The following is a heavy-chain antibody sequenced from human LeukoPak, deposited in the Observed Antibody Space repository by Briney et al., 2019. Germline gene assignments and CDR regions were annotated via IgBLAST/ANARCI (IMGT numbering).Heavy chain of an antibody. Sequence: GGSLRLSCAASGFTVSSNYMSWVRQAPGKGLGWVSVIYSGGSTYYADSVKGRFTISRDNSKNTLYLQMNSLRAEDTAVYYCARIPSDYGRAFDIWGQGTMVTVSS. CDR2: IYSGGST. J-gene: IGHJ3*02. CDR3: ARIPSDYGRAFDI. CDR1: GFTVSSNY. D-gene: IGHD4-17*01. V-gene: IGHV3-53*01.